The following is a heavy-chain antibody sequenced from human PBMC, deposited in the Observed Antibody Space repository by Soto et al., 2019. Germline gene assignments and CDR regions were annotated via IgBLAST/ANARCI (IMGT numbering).Heavy chain of an antibody. V-gene: IGHV1-18*01. CDR2: ISTYNGNT. J-gene: IGHJ5*02. Sequence: QVPLVQSGAEVEKPGASVKVSCKASGYTFTSYAISWVRQAPGQGLEWMGRISTYNGNTNYAQKLQGRVTLTTDTSTSTAYMELRSLRSDDTAVYYCARDAGPDWFDPWGQGTLVTVSS. D-gene: IGHD6-13*01. CDR3: ARDAGPDWFDP. CDR1: GYTFTSYA.